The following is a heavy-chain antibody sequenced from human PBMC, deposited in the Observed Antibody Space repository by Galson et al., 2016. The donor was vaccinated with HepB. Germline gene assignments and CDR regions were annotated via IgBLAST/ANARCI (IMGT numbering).Heavy chain of an antibody. CDR1: GYTFSNYD. CDR2: MNPNNGDT. CDR3: ARGRGRGYSADDLMY. V-gene: IGHV1-8*01. D-gene: IGHD5-12*01. J-gene: IGHJ4*02. Sequence: SVKVSCKATGYTFSNYDINWARQAAGQGLEWVGWMNPNNGDTGYAQKFQGRISLTRDTSISTAYMALRSLRSDDTAVYYCARGRGRGYSADDLMYWGQGTLVTGSS.